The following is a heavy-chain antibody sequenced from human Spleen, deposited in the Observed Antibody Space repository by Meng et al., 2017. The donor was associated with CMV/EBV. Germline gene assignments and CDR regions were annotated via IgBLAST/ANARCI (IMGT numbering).Heavy chain of an antibody. CDR1: STFTDYY. V-gene: IGHV1-2*02. D-gene: IGHD2-15*01. CDR3: ARPYCHGGSCYSHLDF. J-gene: IGHJ4*02. Sequence: STFTDYYMHWVRQAPGQGLEWMGWINPKSGGTKYAQKFQGRVTMTSDTPISTAYMELSRLRSDDTAVYYCARPYCHGGSCYSHLDFWGQGTLVTVSS. CDR2: INPKSGGT.